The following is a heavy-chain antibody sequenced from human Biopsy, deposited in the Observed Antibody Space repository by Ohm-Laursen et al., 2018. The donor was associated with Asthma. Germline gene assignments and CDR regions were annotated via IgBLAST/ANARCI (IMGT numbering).Heavy chain of an antibody. CDR1: GYTFTSTVYG. CDR3: ARDPGGFDP. J-gene: IGHJ5*02. CDR2: IRPHTGDT. Sequence: SVKVSCKASGYTFTSTVYGISWVRQAPGQGLEWMGWIRPHTGDTNYAQMLRGRVTMTTDTSTSTAYMELRGLRSDNTAVYYCARDPGGFDPWGQGTLVTVSS. D-gene: IGHD3-10*01. V-gene: IGHV1-18*01.